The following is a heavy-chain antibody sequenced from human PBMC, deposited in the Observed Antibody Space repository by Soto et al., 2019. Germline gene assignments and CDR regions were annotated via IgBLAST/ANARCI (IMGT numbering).Heavy chain of an antibody. J-gene: IGHJ2*01. Sequence: SETLSLTCTVSGGSISSGNYYWSWIRQHPGKCLEWIGYIYYSGSTYYNPSLKSRVTISVDTPKNQYSLRLSSVTAADTAVYYCARTTVNTFIDSLNWYFDLWGRGTLVTVSS. V-gene: IGHV4-31*03. CDR1: GGSISSGNYY. CDR3: ARTTVNTFIDSLNWYFDL. D-gene: IGHD4-17*01. CDR2: IYYSGST.